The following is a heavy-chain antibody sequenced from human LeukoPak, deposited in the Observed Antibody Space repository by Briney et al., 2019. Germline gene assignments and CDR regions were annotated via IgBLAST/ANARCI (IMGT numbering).Heavy chain of an antibody. CDR1: GFTFSSYA. CDR2: ISGSGGST. CDR3: AKVGRAEYSSSWYGRGYYFDY. V-gene: IGHV3-23*01. D-gene: IGHD6-13*01. J-gene: IGHJ4*02. Sequence: GGSLRLSRVASGFTFSSYAMSWVRQAPGKGLEWVSAISGSGGSTYYADSVKGRFTISRDNSKNTLYLQMNSLRAEDTAVYYCAKVGRAEYSSSWYGRGYYFDYWGQGTLVTVSS.